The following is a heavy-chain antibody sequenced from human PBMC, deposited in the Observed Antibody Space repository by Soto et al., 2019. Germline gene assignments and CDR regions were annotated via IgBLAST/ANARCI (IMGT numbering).Heavy chain of an antibody. Sequence: EVQLLESGGGLVQDGGSLRLSCAASGFTFSRDGMSWVRQAPGKGLEWGSLITDNGGSTYYADSVKGRFTISRDNTKNTLFLQRNSLRAEAAAVYYCAKERATTTAFDYWGQGALVTVAP. CDR2: ITDNGGST. CDR1: GFTFSRDG. D-gene: IGHD4-17*01. V-gene: IGHV3-23*01. J-gene: IGHJ4*02. CDR3: AKERATTTAFDY.